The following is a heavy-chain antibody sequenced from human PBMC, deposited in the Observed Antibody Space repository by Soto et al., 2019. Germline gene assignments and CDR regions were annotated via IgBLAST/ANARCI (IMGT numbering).Heavy chain of an antibody. D-gene: IGHD3-16*02. CDR3: AKDLMITFGGVIVPLDY. CDR2: ISYDGSNK. CDR1: VFTFSSYX. V-gene: IGHV3-30*18. Sequence: RXSXAASVFTFSSYXMHWVLQAPGKGLEWVAVISYDGSNKYYADSVKGRFTISRDNSKNTLYLQMNSLRDEDTAVYYCAKDLMITFGGVIVPLDYWGQGTLGTVSS. J-gene: IGHJ4*02.